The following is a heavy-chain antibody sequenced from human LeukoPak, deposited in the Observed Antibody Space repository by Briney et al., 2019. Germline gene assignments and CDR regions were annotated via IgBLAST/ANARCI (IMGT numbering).Heavy chain of an antibody. V-gene: IGHV4-34*01. CDR2: INHSGST. CDR3: ARRRPRYCSSTSCYSSNFDY. CDR1: GGSFSGYY. J-gene: IGHJ4*02. Sequence: SETLSLTCAVYGGSFSGYYWSWIRQPPGKGLEWIGEINHSGSTNYNPSLKSRVTISVDTSKNQFSLKLSSVTAADTAVYYCARRRPRYCSSTSCYSSNFDYWGQGTLVTVSS. D-gene: IGHD2-2*02.